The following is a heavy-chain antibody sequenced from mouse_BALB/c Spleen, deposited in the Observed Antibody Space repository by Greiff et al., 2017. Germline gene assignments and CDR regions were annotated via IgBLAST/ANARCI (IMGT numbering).Heavy chain of an antibody. D-gene: IGHD6-5*01. CDR2: ISDGGSYT. J-gene: IGHJ4*01. CDR1: GFTFSDYY. CDR3: ARGYAPYAMDY. Sequence: EVMLVESGGGLVKPGGSLKLSCAASGFTFSDYYMYWVRQTPEKRLEWVATISDGGSYTYYPDSVKGRFTISRDNAKNNLYLQMSSLKSEDTAMYYCARGYAPYAMDYWGQGTSVTVSS. V-gene: IGHV5-4*02.